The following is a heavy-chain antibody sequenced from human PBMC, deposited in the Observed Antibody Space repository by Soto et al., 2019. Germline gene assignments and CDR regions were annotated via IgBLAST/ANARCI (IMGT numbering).Heavy chain of an antibody. D-gene: IGHD6-19*01. CDR3: ARVAGIAVRTDWYFDL. V-gene: IGHV1-8*01. J-gene: IGHJ2*01. Sequence: GASVKVSCKASGYTFTSYDINWVRQATGQGLEWMGWMNPNSGNTGYAQKFQGRVTMTRNTSISTAYMELSSLRSEDTAVYYCARVAGIAVRTDWYFDLWGRGTLVTVSS. CDR1: GYTFTSYD. CDR2: MNPNSGNT.